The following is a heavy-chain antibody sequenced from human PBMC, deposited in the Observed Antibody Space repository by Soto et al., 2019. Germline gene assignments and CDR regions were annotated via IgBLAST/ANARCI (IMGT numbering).Heavy chain of an antibody. CDR3: ARGDGDYYDGNGYLGRH. D-gene: IGHD3-22*01. J-gene: IGHJ4*02. CDR2: IKSDGSGT. V-gene: IGHV3-74*01. CDR1: GFTFSSYW. Sequence: EVQLVESGGGLVQPGGSLRLSCAASGFTFSSYWMHWVRQAPGKGLVWVSRIKSDGSGTSYADSVKGRLTISRDNAKKTLYLQMNSLRAEDTAVYYCARGDGDYYDGNGYLGRHWGQGTLVTVSS.